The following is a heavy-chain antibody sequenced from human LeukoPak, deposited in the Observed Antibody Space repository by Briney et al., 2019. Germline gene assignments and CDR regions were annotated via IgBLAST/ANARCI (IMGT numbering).Heavy chain of an antibody. J-gene: IGHJ5*02. D-gene: IGHD2-2*01. CDR1: RFTFSDYY. CDR2: ISTSSYT. CDR3: ARACRYCSSTSCYLDA. Sequence: GGSLRLSCVASRFTFSDYYMSWIRQAPGKGLEWVSYISTSSYTNYADSVKGRFTISRDNAKNSLYLQMNSLRAEDTAVYYCARACRYCSSTSCYLDAWGQGTLVTVSS. V-gene: IGHV3-11*06.